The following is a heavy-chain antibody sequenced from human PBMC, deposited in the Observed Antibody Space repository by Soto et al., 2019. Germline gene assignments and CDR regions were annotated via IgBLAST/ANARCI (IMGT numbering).Heavy chain of an antibody. CDR2: IIPIFGTA. CDR1: GGTFSSYA. V-gene: IGHV1-69*01. CDR3: ASHGDGYYYARPDYCYCGMDV. Sequence: QVQLVQSGAEVKKPGSSVKVSCKASGGTFSSYAISWVRQAPGQGLEWMGGIIPIFGTANYAQKFQGRVTITADESTSTASMELSSLTSEDTAGYYCASHGDGYYYARPDYCYCGMDVWGQGTPVTVSS. J-gene: IGHJ6*02. D-gene: IGHD3-22*01.